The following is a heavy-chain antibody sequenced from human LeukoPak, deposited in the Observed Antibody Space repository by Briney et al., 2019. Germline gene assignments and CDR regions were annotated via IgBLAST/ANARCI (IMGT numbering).Heavy chain of an antibody. J-gene: IGHJ4*02. CDR1: GFTISSYA. CDR3: AKDANIVLSAILHY. D-gene: IGHD5-12*01. CDR2: VSGSGDDT. Sequence: AESLTLSCAASGFTISSYAISWVRQPPGQGLEWVSGVSGSGDDTYYADSVKGRSTISRDNSKNTLYLQMNSLRAEDTALYYCAKDANIVLSAILHYWGQGTRVTVSS. V-gene: IGHV3-23*01.